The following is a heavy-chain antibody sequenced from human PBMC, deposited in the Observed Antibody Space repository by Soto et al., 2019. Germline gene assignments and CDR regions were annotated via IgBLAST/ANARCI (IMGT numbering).Heavy chain of an antibody. V-gene: IGHV4-34*01. D-gene: IGHD5-18*01. J-gene: IGHJ6*02. CDR1: GGSFSGYD. CDR3: ARVVRYSYGKGYYYYYGMDV. Sequence: SETLSLTCAVYGGSFSGYDWSWIRQPPGKGLEWIGEINHSGSTNYNPSLKSRVTISVDTSKNQFSLKLSSVTAADTAVYYCARVVRYSYGKGYYYYYGMDVWGQGTTVTVSS. CDR2: INHSGST.